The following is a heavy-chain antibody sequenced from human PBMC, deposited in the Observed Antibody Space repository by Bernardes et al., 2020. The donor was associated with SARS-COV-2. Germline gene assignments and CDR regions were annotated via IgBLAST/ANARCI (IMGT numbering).Heavy chain of an antibody. CDR3: ARGKTVTTCYYYYGMDV. V-gene: IGHV4-34*01. D-gene: IGHD4-17*01. CDR2: INHSGST. CDR1: GGSFSGYY. Sequence: SETLSLTRAVYGGSFSGYYWSWIRQPPGKGLEWIGEINHSGSTNYNPSLKSRVTISVDTSKNQFSLKLSSVTAADTAVYYCARGKTVTTCYYYYGMDVWGRATPGTGCS. J-gene: IGHJ6*02.